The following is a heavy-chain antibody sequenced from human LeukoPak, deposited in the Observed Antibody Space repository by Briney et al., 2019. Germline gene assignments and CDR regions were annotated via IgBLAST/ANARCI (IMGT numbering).Heavy chain of an antibody. CDR3: AKDQFELDSSGYPPDY. CDR2: IYGDGST. V-gene: IGHV3-66*01. J-gene: IGHJ4*02. D-gene: IGHD3-22*01. CDR1: GFTVSSNY. Sequence: GGSLRLSCAASGFTVSSNYMTWVRQAPGKGLERVSVIYGDGSTFYADSVKLRFTISRDNSKNTLYLQMNSLRAEDTAVYYCAKDQFELDSSGYPPDYWGQGTLVTVSS.